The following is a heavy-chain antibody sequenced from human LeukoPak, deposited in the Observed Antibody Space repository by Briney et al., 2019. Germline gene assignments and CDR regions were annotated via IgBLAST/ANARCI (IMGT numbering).Heavy chain of an antibody. Sequence: GRSLRLSCAVSRFTFSTYGMHCVRQAPGKGREWVAVISYHGLNKYCAHSVKGLFTISRHNSRNTLYLQMISLRTEDTAVYYCAKYLDIGDHRDWFDPWGQGTLVTVSS. CDR2: ISYHGLNK. J-gene: IGHJ5*02. CDR3: AKYLDIGDHRDWFDP. D-gene: IGHD4-17*01. CDR1: RFTFSTYG. V-gene: IGHV3-30*18.